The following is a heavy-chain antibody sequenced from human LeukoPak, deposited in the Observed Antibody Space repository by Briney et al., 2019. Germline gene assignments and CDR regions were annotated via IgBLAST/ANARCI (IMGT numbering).Heavy chain of an antibody. CDR1: GFTFSSYW. CDR3: ARDEDSSGWYLFDY. J-gene: IGHJ4*02. V-gene: IGHV3-7*03. Sequence: GGSLRPSCAASGFTFSSYWMSWVRQAPGKGLEWVANIKQDGSEKYYVDSVKGRFTISRDNAKNSLYLQMNSLRAEDTAVYYCARDEDSSGWYLFDYWGQGTLVTVSS. CDR2: IKQDGSEK. D-gene: IGHD6-19*01.